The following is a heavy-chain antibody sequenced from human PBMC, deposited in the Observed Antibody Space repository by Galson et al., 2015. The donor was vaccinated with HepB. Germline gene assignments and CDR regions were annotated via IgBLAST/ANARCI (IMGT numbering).Heavy chain of an antibody. J-gene: IGHJ4*02. V-gene: IGHV3-48*04. Sequence: SLRLSCAASGFTFSNYGMDWVRQAPGKGLEWVSCISSSSSTIYYADSVKGRFTISRDNAKNSLYLQMNSLRAEDTALYYCARTGWLQKFGVFDYWGQGTLVTVSS. CDR3: ARTGWLQKFGVFDY. CDR2: ISSSSSTI. CDR1: GFTFSNYG. D-gene: IGHD5-24*01.